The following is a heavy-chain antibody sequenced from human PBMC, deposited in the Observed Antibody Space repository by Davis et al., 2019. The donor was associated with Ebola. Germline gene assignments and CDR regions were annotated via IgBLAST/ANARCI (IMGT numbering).Heavy chain of an antibody. D-gene: IGHD2-21*02. CDR2: MRFDGGHT. CDR1: GFSFSIYG. J-gene: IGHJ4*02. CDR3: ARSKSLAYCGGGCYPNLDY. Sequence: GESLKISCAASGFSFSIYGMVWVRQAPGKGLEWVTYMRFDGGHTSYVDSVKGRFTISRDNSKNSLYLQLNSLRAEDTAVYYCARSKSLAYCGGGCYPNLDYWGQGTLVTVSS. V-gene: IGHV3-30*02.